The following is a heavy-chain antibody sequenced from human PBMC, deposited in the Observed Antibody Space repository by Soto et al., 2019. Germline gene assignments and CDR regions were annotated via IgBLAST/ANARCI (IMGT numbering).Heavy chain of an antibody. CDR1: GGSFSGYY. J-gene: IGHJ5*02. CDR3: ANSIVGATGTQRNWFDP. CDR2: INHSGST. V-gene: IGHV4-34*01. D-gene: IGHD1-26*01. Sequence: SETLSLTCAVYGGSFSGYYWSWIRQPPGKGLEWIGEINHSGSTNYNPSLKSRVTISVDTSKNQFSLKLSSVTAADTAVYYCANSIVGATGTQRNWFDPWGQGTLVTVSS.